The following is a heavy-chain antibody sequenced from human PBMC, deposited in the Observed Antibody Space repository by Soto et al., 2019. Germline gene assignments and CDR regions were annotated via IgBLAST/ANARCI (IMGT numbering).Heavy chain of an antibody. CDR2: IWNDGSHK. CDR3: ARSFGLSGRYFYYYGLDV. CDR1: GFTLSSSD. J-gene: IGHJ6*02. D-gene: IGHD3-3*01. Sequence: VQLVESGGGVAQAGSSMRLSCAASGFTLSSSDMHWVRQAPGKGLEWVSDIWNDGSHKDYVDSVKGRFSVSRDKSKNTVYLQMNSLRAEDTAVYYCARSFGLSGRYFYYYGLDVWGQGTTVTVSS. V-gene: IGHV3-33*01.